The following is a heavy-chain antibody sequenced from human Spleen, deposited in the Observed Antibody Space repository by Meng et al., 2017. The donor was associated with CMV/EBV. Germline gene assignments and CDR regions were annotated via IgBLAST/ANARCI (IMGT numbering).Heavy chain of an antibody. CDR3: ARDEDTAMALET. CDR1: GYTFTSYY. D-gene: IGHD5-18*01. CDR2: INPSGGST. V-gene: IGHV1-46*01. Sequence: QVGEAGAELKKAVASWTFSCKASGYTFTSYYMHWVRQAPGQGLEWMGIINPSGGSTSYAQKFQGRVTMTRDTSTSTVYMELSSLRSEDTAVYYCARDEDTAMALETWGQGTLVTVSS. J-gene: IGHJ5*02.